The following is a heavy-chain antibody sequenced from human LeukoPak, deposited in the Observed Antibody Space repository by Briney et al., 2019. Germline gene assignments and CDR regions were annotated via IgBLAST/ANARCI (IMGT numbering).Heavy chain of an antibody. Sequence: VASVTVSCKASGYTFTGHYIHGVRQAPAQGLEWMGWIHPHTGGTKYAQKFKGRVTMTRDTSISTAYMELSRLSSDDPAVYYCARGAVAGKCSLRPTGAYYMDVWGKEPTVPVS. CDR2: IHPHTGGT. CDR3: ARGAVAGKCSLRPTGAYYMDV. D-gene: IGHD6-19*01. J-gene: IGHJ6*03. V-gene: IGHV1-2*02. CDR1: GYTFTGHY.